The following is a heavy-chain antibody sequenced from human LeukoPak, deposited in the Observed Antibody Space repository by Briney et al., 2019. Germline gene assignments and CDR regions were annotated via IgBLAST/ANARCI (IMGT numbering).Heavy chain of an antibody. D-gene: IGHD3-9*01. CDR3: ARGQDLRGSPTIYPFDY. CDR1: GGSISSYY. V-gene: IGHV4-59*01. J-gene: IGHJ4*02. Sequence: PSETLSLICTVSGGSISSYYWSWIRQPPGKGLEWIGYVYYSGSTYYNPSLKSRVTISVDTSKKQFSLKLTSVTTADTAVYYCARGQDLRGSPTIYPFDYWGQGTLVTVSS. CDR2: VYYSGST.